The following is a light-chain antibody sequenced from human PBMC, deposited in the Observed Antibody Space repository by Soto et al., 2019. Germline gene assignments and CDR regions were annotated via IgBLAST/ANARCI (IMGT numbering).Light chain of an antibody. V-gene: IGKV3-15*01. CDR1: QSVSSSH. J-gene: IGKJ1*01. CDR2: GAS. CDR3: QHYNNWPPWT. Sequence: DIVLTQSPVTLSLSTGERATLSCRASQSVSSSHLAWYQQKPGQAPRLLIYGASIRATGIPARFSGSGSGTEFTLTISTLQSEDFAIYYCQHYNNWPPWTFGQGTKVDTK.